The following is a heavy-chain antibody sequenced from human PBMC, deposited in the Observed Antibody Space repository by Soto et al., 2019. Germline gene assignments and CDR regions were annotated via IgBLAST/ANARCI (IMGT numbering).Heavy chain of an antibody. CDR1: GFTFSSYG. D-gene: IGHD6-19*01. Sequence: GGSLRLSCAASGFTFSSYGMHWVRQAPGKGLEWVAVISYDGSNKYYADSVKGRFTISRDNSKNTLYLQMNSLRAEDTAVYYCAKDREWLVRGTVSYYYYGMDVWGQGTTVTVSS. CDR3: AKDREWLVRGTVSYYYYGMDV. CDR2: ISYDGSNK. J-gene: IGHJ6*02. V-gene: IGHV3-30*18.